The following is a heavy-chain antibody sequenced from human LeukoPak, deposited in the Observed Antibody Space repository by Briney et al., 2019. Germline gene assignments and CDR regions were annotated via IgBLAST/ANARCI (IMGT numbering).Heavy chain of an antibody. Sequence: SQTLSLTCTVSGGSISSGSYYWSWIRQPAGKGLEWIGRIYTSGSTNYNPSLKSRVTISVDTSKNQFSLKLSSVTAADTAVYYCARGTTYGGNPSDYWGQGTLVTVSS. CDR1: GGSISSGSYY. D-gene: IGHD4-23*01. CDR2: IYTSGST. V-gene: IGHV4-61*02. CDR3: ARGTTYGGNPSDY. J-gene: IGHJ4*02.